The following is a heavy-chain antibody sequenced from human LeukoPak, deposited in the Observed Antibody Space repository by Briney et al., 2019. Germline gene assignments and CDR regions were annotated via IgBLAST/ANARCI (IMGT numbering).Heavy chain of an antibody. V-gene: IGHV4-30-2*01. CDR1: GGSISSGGYS. D-gene: IGHD5-18*01. CDR2: IYHSGST. Sequence: SQTLSLTCAVSGGSISSGGYSWSWIRQPPGKGLEWIGYIYHSGSTYYNPSLKSRVTISVDRSKNQFSLKLSSVTAADTAVYYCARGGYSYGYGGRFDYWGQGTLVTVSS. CDR3: ARGGYSYGYGGRFDY. J-gene: IGHJ4*02.